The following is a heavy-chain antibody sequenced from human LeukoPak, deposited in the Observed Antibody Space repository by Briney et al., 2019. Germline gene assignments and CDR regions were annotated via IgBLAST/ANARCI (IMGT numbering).Heavy chain of an antibody. CDR1: GGTFSSYA. CDR3: ATDSTYYDFWSGYS. V-gene: IGHV1-69*01. D-gene: IGHD3-3*01. CDR2: IIPIFGTA. Sequence: SVKVSCKASGGTFSSYAISWVRQAPGQGLEWVGGIIPIFGTANYAQKFQGRVTITADESTSTAYMELSSLRSEDTAVYYCATDSTYYDFWSGYSWGQGTLVTVSS. J-gene: IGHJ5*02.